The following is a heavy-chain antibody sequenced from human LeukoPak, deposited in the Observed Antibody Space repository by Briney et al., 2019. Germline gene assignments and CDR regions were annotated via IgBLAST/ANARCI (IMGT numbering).Heavy chain of an antibody. Sequence: GASVKVSCRASGYTFTSYGISWVRQAPGQGLEWMGWISAYNGYTKYAEKLQGRVTMTTDTSTSTAYMELRSLRSDDTAVYYCARAKYGSSGYYWFDPWGQGTLVTVSS. CDR2: ISAYNGYT. CDR3: ARAKYGSSGYYWFDP. CDR1: GYTFTSYG. J-gene: IGHJ5*02. D-gene: IGHD3-22*01. V-gene: IGHV1-18*01.